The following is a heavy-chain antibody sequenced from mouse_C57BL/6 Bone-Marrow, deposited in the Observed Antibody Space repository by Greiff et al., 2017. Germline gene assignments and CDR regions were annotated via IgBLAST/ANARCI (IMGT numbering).Heavy chain of an antibody. CDR2: IDPETGGT. J-gene: IGHJ3*01. CDR3: KSSGDYSNSAWFAY. CDR1: GYTFTDYE. D-gene: IGHD2-5*01. V-gene: IGHV1-15*01. Sequence: VQLQQSGAELVRPGASVTLSCKASGYTFTDYEMHWVKQTPVHGLEWIGAIDPETGGTAYNQKFKGKAILTADKSSSTAYMELRSLTSEDSAVYYCKSSGDYSNSAWFAYWGRGTLVTVSA.